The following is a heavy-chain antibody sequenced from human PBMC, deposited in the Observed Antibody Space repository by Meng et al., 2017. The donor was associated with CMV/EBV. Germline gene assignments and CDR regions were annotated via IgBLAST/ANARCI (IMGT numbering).Heavy chain of an antibody. CDR1: GFTFSSYG. V-gene: IGHV3-30*02. CDR2: IRYDGSNK. J-gene: IGHJ4*02. CDR3: AKDSELDCSSTSCYPMYYFDY. Sequence: GESLKISCAASGFTFSSYGMHWVRQAPGKGLEWVAFIRYDGSNKYYADSVKGRFTISRDNSKNTLYLQMNGLRAEDTAVYYCAKDSELDCSSTSCYPMYYFDYWGQGTLVTVSS. D-gene: IGHD2-2*01.